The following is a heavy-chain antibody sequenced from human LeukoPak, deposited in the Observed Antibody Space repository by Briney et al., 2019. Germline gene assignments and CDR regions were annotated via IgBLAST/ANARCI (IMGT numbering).Heavy chain of an antibody. Sequence: SETLSLTCTVSGGSISSGGYYWSWTRQHPGTGLEWIGYIYYSGSTYYNPSLKSRVTISVDTSKNQFSLKLSSVTAADTAVYYCARPAYGKGYYGMDVRGKGTTVTVSS. CDR2: IYYSGST. D-gene: IGHD3-10*01. CDR1: GGSISSGGYY. CDR3: ARPAYGKGYYGMDV. J-gene: IGHJ6*04. V-gene: IGHV4-31*03.